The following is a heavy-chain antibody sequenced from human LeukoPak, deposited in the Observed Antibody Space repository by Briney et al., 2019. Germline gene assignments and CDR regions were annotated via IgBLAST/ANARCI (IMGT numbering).Heavy chain of an antibody. V-gene: IGHV3-7*01. CDR2: INQDGTEK. Sequence: PGGSLRLPCAASGFTFTTYWMSWVRQAPGKGLEWVANINQDGTEKYYVDSVKGRFTISRDYAKKSLFLQMNSLRVEDTAVYYCAKAGVELATISPFDIWGQGTMVTVSS. CDR1: GFTFTTYW. D-gene: IGHD5-24*01. J-gene: IGHJ3*02. CDR3: AKAGVELATISPFDI.